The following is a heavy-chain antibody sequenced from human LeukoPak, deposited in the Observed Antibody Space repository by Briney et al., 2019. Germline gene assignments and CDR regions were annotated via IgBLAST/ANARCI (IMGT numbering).Heavy chain of an antibody. CDR3: ASLRPGY. J-gene: IGHJ4*02. Sequence: PSETLSLTCSVSGVSISTYYWSWIRQPAGKGLEWIGRIYSTGSTNYNPSLKSRVTMSVDTSKNQFSLKLTSVTAADTAVYYCASLRPGYWGQGTLVTVSS. V-gene: IGHV4-4*07. CDR1: GVSISTYY. D-gene: IGHD6-25*01. CDR2: IYSTGST.